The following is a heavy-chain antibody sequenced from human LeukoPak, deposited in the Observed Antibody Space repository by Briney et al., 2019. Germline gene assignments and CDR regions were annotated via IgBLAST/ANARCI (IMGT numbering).Heavy chain of an antibody. V-gene: IGHV3-7*05. Sequence: GGSLRLPCATSGFNFRSYRMKWVRQPPGKGLEWVANINEDGSKKYYVNSVKGRFTISRDNAENSLYLQMNRLRVEDTAVYYCARGSAWERGSYDYWGQGTLVTVSS. D-gene: IGHD1-26*01. CDR2: INEDGSKK. CDR1: GFNFRSYR. CDR3: ARGSAWERGSYDY. J-gene: IGHJ4*02.